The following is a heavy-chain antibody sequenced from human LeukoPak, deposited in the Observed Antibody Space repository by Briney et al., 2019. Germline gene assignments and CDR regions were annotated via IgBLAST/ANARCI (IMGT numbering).Heavy chain of an antibody. Sequence: PSETLSLTCAVYGGSFSGYYWSWIRQPPGKGLEWIGEINHSGSTNYNPSLKSRVTISVDTSKNQFSLKLSSVTAADTAVYYCARRGQWLVRAGFDYWGQGTLVTVSS. D-gene: IGHD6-19*01. CDR2: INHSGST. V-gene: IGHV4-34*01. J-gene: IGHJ4*02. CDR1: GGSFSGYY. CDR3: ARRGQWLVRAGFDY.